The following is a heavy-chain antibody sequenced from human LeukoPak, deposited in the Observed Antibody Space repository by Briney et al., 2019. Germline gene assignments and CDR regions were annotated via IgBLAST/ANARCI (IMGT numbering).Heavy chain of an antibody. V-gene: IGHV4-39*07. D-gene: IGHD3-16*01. J-gene: IGHJ6*02. CDR2: INHSGST. CDR1: GGSISSGDYY. Sequence: SETLSLTCTVSGGSISSGDYYWSWIRQPPGKGLEWIGEINHSGSTNYNPSLKSRVTISVDTSKNQFSLKLSSVTAADTAMYYCARLKSAMGAYYYYYYGMDVWGQGTTVTVSS. CDR3: ARLKSAMGAYYYYYYGMDV.